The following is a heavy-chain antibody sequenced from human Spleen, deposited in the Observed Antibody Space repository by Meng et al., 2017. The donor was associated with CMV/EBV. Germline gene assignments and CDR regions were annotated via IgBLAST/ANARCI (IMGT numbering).Heavy chain of an antibody. Sequence: SETLSLTCAVSGGSFRGYYWSWIRQSPGKGLEWIGEINHSGSTDYNPSLKSPVTISVDTSKNQFSLKLSSVTAADTAVYYCASRGHCSSTSCSRVRFDYWGQGTLVTVSS. CDR3: ASRGHCSSTSCSRVRFDY. V-gene: IGHV4-34*01. J-gene: IGHJ4*02. D-gene: IGHD2-2*01. CDR1: GGSFRGYY. CDR2: INHSGST.